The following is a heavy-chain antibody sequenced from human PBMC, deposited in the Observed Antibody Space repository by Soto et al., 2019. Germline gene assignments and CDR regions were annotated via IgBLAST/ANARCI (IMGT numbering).Heavy chain of an antibody. D-gene: IGHD5-18*01. CDR2: ISPYNDDT. V-gene: IGHV1-18*01. CDR3: ARDGFYAGSGRTTYGYSPARFYAMDV. CDR1: GYTFMNYG. Sequence: QVHLVQSGSEVKKPGASVKVSCKTSGYTFMNYGISWVRQAPGQGLEWMGWISPYNDDTKYAENFQGRVTMTTDTSTRTAYMNLRRLRSDHTAIYFCARDGFYAGSGRTTYGYSPARFYAMDVWGRGTTVTVS. J-gene: IGHJ6*02.